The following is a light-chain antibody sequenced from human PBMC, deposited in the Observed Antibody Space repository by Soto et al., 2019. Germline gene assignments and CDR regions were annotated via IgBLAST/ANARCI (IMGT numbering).Light chain of an antibody. CDR3: CSYAGSSTYVV. V-gene: IGLV2-23*01. Sequence: QSALTQPASVSGSPGQSITISCTGTSSDVGSFNLVSWYQHHPGKAPKLMIYEGSKRPSGVSDRFSGSKSGNTASLTISGRQAEDEADDYCCSYAGSSTYVVFGGGTKVTVL. CDR2: EGS. J-gene: IGLJ2*01. CDR1: SSDVGSFNL.